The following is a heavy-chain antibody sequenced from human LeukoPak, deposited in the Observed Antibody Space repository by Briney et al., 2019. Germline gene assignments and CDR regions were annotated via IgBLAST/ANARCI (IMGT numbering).Heavy chain of an antibody. CDR3: VRRDTGWNYFDY. CDR1: GGSINSHY. J-gene: IGHJ4*02. V-gene: IGHV4-59*08. Sequence: SETLSLTCAVSGGSINSHYWGWIRQPPGKGLQWIGDIYYTGKNNYNPSLKSRVTISLDTSKDHLSLNLTSVVAADTAIYYCVRRDTGWNYFDYWGQGILVTVSA. CDR2: IYYTGKN. D-gene: IGHD6-19*01.